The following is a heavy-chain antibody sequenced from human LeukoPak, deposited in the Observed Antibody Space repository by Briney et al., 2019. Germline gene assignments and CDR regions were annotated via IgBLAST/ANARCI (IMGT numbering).Heavy chain of an antibody. J-gene: IGHJ4*02. CDR2: ISSSSSYI. D-gene: IGHD2-2*03. V-gene: IGHV3-21*01. Sequence: PGGSLRLSCAASGFTFSSYSMNWVRQAPGKGLEWVSSISSSSSYIYYADSVKGRFTISRDNAKNSLYLQMNSLRAEDTAVYYCARVGGYCSSTSCFQFDYWGQETLVTVSS. CDR3: ARVGGYCSSTSCFQFDY. CDR1: GFTFSSYS.